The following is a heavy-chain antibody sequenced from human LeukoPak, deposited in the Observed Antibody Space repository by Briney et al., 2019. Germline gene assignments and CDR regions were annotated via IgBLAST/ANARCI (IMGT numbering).Heavy chain of an antibody. CDR2: ISAYNSNT. D-gene: IGHD5-18*01. CDR1: GYTFTSYG. Sequence: ASVKVSCKASGYTFTSYGISWVRQAPGQGLEWMGWISAYNSNTNYAQKLQGRVTMTTDTSTSTAYMELRSLRSDDTAVYYCARESRLPHILGSYYYGMDVWGQGTTVTVSS. CDR3: ARESRLPHILGSYYYGMDV. V-gene: IGHV1-18*01. J-gene: IGHJ6*02.